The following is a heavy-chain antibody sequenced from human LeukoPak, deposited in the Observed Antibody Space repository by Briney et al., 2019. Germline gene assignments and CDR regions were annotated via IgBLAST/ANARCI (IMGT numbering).Heavy chain of an antibody. Sequence: GGSLRLSCAASGFTFSSYAMSWVRQAPGKGLEWASAISGSGGSTYYADSVKGRFTISRDNSKNTLYLQMNSLRAEDTAVYYCAKASRYDFWSGYLVYWGQGTLVTVSS. CDR3: AKASRYDFWSGYLVY. CDR2: ISGSGGST. D-gene: IGHD3-3*01. V-gene: IGHV3-23*01. CDR1: GFTFSSYA. J-gene: IGHJ4*02.